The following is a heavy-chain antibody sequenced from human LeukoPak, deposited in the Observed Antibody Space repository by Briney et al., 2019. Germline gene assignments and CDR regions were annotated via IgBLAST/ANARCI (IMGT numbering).Heavy chain of an antibody. CDR1: GGTFSSYA. V-gene: IGHV1-69*13. D-gene: IGHD2-15*01. Sequence: ASVKVSCKASGGTFSSYAISWVRQAPGQGLEWMGGIIPIFGTANYAQKFQGRVTITADESTSTAYMELSSLRSEDTAVYYCARDVVRLGYSRLDYWGQGTLVTVSS. CDR3: ARDVVRLGYSRLDY. J-gene: IGHJ4*02. CDR2: IIPIFGTA.